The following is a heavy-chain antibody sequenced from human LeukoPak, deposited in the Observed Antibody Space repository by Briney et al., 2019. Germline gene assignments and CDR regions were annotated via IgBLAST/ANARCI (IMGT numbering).Heavy chain of an antibody. CDR1: GGTFSSYA. V-gene: IGHV1-69*06. Sequence: ASVKVSCKASGGTFSSYAISWVRQAPGQGLEWMGGIIPIFGTANYAQKFQGRVTITADKSTSTAYMELSSLRSEDMAVYYCARAHYDFWGGYFDYWGQGTLVTVPS. CDR2: IIPIFGTA. J-gene: IGHJ4*02. CDR3: ARAHYDFWGGYFDY. D-gene: IGHD3-3*01.